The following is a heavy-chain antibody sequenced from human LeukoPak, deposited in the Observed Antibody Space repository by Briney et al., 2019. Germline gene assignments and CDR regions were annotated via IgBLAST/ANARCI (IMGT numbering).Heavy chain of an antibody. CDR3: ARSHFRPSGYYYMDV. D-gene: IGHD3-3*02. CDR1: GGSISSGGYS. V-gene: IGHV4-61*02. CDR2: IYTSGST. Sequence: PSETLSLTCTVSGGSISSGGYSWSWIRQPAGKGLEWIGRIYTSGSTNYNPSLKSRVTISVDTSKNQFSLKLSSVTAADTAVYYCARSHFRPSGYYYMDVWGKGTTVTVSS. J-gene: IGHJ6*03.